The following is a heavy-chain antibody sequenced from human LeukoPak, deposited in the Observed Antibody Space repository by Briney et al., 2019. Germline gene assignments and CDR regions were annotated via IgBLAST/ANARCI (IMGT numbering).Heavy chain of an antibody. Sequence: PGGSLRLSCAASGFTFSSYWMHWVRQAPGQGLVWVSRINSDGSSIRYADSVKGRFTISRDNAKKTLYLQMNSLRAEDTAVYHCARSHYYDSSGQFYYYYGMDVWGQGTTVTVSS. J-gene: IGHJ6*02. CDR2: INSDGSSI. CDR3: ARSHYYDSSGQFYYYYGMDV. CDR1: GFTFSSYW. V-gene: IGHV3-74*01. D-gene: IGHD3-22*01.